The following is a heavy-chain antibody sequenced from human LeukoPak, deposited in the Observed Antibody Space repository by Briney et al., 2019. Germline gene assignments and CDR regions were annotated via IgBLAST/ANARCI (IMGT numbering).Heavy chain of an antibody. CDR1: GGSISSYY. Sequence: SETLSLTCTVSGGSISSYYRSWIRQPAGKGLEWIGRIYTSGSTNYNPSLKSGVTMSADTSKNQFSLKLSSVTAADTAVYYCARAKSSGSYSGQFDYWGQGTLVTVSS. CDR3: ARAKSSGSYSGQFDY. D-gene: IGHD1-26*01. J-gene: IGHJ4*02. CDR2: IYTSGST. V-gene: IGHV4-4*07.